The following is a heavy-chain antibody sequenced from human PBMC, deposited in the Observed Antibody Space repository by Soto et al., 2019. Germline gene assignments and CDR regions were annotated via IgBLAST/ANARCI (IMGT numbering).Heavy chain of an antibody. Sequence: EVQLVESGGGLVKPGGSLRLSCAASGFTFSNAWMNWVRQAPGKGLEWVGRIKSKTDGGTTDYAAPVKGRFTISRDDSKNTLHLQMNSLKTDDTAVYYCTTGIVVVAAATGYFQHWGQGTLVTVSS. V-gene: IGHV3-15*01. CDR2: IKSKTDGGTT. CDR3: TTGIVVVAAATGYFQH. J-gene: IGHJ1*01. CDR1: GFTFSNAW. D-gene: IGHD2-15*01.